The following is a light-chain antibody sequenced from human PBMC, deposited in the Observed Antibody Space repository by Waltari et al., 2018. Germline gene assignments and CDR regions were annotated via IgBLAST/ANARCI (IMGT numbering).Light chain of an antibody. CDR1: SSDVGGYNY. V-gene: IGLV2-14*01. Sequence: QSALTQPASVSGSPGQSITISCTGTSSDVGGYNYVSWYQQHPGKAPKLMIYQVSNRPSGVSKRFSVSKSGNTASLTISGLQAEDDADYYCSSYTSSSSVVFGGGTKLTVL. J-gene: IGLJ2*01. CDR2: QVS. CDR3: SSYTSSSSVV.